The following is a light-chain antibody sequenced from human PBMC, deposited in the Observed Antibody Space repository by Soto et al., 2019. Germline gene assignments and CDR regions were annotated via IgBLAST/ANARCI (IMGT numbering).Light chain of an antibody. Sequence: QSVLTQPASVSGSPVQSITISCTGTSSDIGVYDFVSWYQQHPGRAPKLLIYDVTNRPSGISDRFSGSKSGNTASLTISGLQPEDDADYYCSSYTTSTTRVFGGGTKLTVL. CDR1: SSDIGVYDF. J-gene: IGLJ3*02. V-gene: IGLV2-14*01. CDR2: DVT. CDR3: SSYTTSTTRV.